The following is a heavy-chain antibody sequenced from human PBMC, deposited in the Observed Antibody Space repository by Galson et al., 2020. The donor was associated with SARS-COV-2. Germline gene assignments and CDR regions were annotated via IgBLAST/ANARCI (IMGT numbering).Heavy chain of an antibody. V-gene: IGHV4-34*01. D-gene: IGHD6-19*01. CDR2: VDHRGST. J-gene: IGHJ6*03. Sequence: SETLSLTCAVYGGSFSGNYWSWIRQPPGKGLEWIGEVDHRGSTKYNPSLRSRVTISVDTSKNQFSLKLNSVTAADTAVYYCARDPAHSSGWPGCFYYYMDVWGKGTTVTVSS. CDR3: ARDPAHSSGWPGCFYYYMDV. CDR1: GGSFSGNY.